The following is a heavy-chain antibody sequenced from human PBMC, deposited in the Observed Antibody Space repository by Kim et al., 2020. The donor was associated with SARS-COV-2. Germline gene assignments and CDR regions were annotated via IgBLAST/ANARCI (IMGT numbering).Heavy chain of an antibody. V-gene: IGHV3-53*01. D-gene: IGHD5-12*01. CDR1: GFTVSSNY. CDR2: IYSGGST. CDR3: ARDQYSGYPDPYYYYYMDV. Sequence: GGSLRLSCAASGFTVSSNYMSWVRQAPGKGLEWVSVIYSGGSTYYAYSVKGRFTISRDNSKNTLYLQMNSLRAEDTAVYYCARDQYSGYPDPYYYYYMDVWGKGTTVTVSS. J-gene: IGHJ6*03.